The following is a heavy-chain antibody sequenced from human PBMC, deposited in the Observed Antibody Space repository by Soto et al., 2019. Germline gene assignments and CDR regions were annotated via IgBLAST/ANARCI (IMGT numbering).Heavy chain of an antibody. J-gene: IGHJ4*02. Sequence: LCGGSISSAAYYWSWIRQHPGKGLEWIGYISHNGSTYYTPSLKSRVIISADTSKNQFSLNLTPVTAADTAVYYCAREYTYGSNFFDCWGQGALVTVSS. CDR3: AREYTYGSNFFDC. CDR2: ISHNGST. V-gene: IGHV4-31*02. CDR1: GGSISSAAYY. D-gene: IGHD5-18*01.